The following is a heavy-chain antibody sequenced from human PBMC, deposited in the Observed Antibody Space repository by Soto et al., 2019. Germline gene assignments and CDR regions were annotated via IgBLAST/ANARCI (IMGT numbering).Heavy chain of an antibody. CDR1: GFTVSSNY. V-gene: IGHV3-66*04. CDR2: IYSFGNT. J-gene: IGHJ4*02. D-gene: IGHD2-15*01. CDR3: GIRYQADALLPRVDY. Sequence: EVQLVESEGGLGQPGGSLRLSCAAYGFTVSSNYMSWVRQAPGMVLEWVYVIYSFGNTYYADSVKERFSITREKSNNTLFIQMNRLRPDETAMYYFGIRYQADALLPRVDYWGQGTRVSGSS.